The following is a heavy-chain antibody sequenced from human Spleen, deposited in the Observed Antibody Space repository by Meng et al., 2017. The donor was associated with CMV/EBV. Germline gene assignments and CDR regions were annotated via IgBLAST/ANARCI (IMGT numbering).Heavy chain of an antibody. CDR3: ARVPPFSYSSSWYKRWFDP. D-gene: IGHD6-13*01. J-gene: IGHJ5*02. CDR2: IYYSGST. CDR1: GGSISSGGYY. V-gene: IGHV4-31*03. Sequence: SETLSLTCTVSGGSISSGGYYWSWIRQHPGKGLEWIGYIYYSGSTYYNPSLKSRVTISVDTSKNQFSLKLSSVTAADTAVYYCARVPPFSYSSSWYKRWFDPWGQGTLVTVSS.